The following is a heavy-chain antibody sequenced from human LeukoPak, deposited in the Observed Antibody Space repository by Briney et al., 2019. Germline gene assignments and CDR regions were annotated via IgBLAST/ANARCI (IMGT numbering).Heavy chain of an antibody. V-gene: IGHV1-69*05. J-gene: IGHJ3*02. CDR3: ARVRDGYNDAYDI. D-gene: IGHD5-24*01. CDR1: GGTFSSYA. Sequence: SVKVSCKASGGTFSSYAISWVRQAPGQGLEWMGGIIPIFGTANYAQNFQGRVTMTRDTSTSTVYMELSSLRSEDTAIYYCARVRDGYNDAYDIWGQGTVVTVPS. CDR2: IIPIFGTA.